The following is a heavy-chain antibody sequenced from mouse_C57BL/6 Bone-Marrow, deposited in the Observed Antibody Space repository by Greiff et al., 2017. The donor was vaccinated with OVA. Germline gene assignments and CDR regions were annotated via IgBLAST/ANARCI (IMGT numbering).Heavy chain of an antibody. CDR1: GYTFTDYE. CDR2: IDPDTGGT. Sequence: QVQLQQSGAELVRPGASVKLSCKASGYTFTDYEMHWVKQTPVHGLEWIGAIDPDTGGTAYNQKFKGKATLTVDKSSSTAYMQLRSLTSEDSAVYDCNRGYSDYYAMDYGGRGTSVTVSA. J-gene: IGHJ4*01. V-gene: IGHV1-15*01. D-gene: IGHD2-13*01. CDR3: NRGYSDYYAMDY.